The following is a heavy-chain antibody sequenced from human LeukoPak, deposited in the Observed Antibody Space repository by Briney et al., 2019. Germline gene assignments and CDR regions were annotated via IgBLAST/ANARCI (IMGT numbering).Heavy chain of an antibody. J-gene: IGHJ3*02. CDR2: IYYSGST. CDR1: GCSISSYY. Sequence: SETLSLTCTGSGCSISSYYWSWIRQPPGKGLEWIGYIYYSGSTNYNPSLKSRVTISVDTSKNQFSLKLSSVTAADTAVYYCASLGGYCSSTSCPDDAFDIWGQGTMVTVSS. CDR3: ASLGGYCSSTSCPDDAFDI. V-gene: IGHV4-59*01. D-gene: IGHD2-2*01.